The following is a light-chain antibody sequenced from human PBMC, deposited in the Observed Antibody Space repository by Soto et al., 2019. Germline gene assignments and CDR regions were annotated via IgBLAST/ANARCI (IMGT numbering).Light chain of an antibody. J-gene: IGKJ3*01. CDR2: DTS. CDR1: QSVNNNY. CDR3: QQYGSSQFT. Sequence: ETVLMQSPGTLSLSPGEGATLSCRASQSVNNNYLAWYQQRPGQAPTVLIFDTSRRATGVPDRFSGSGSGTDFTLRISRVEPDDFAVYYCQQYGSSQFTFGPGTKVNIK. V-gene: IGKV3-20*01.